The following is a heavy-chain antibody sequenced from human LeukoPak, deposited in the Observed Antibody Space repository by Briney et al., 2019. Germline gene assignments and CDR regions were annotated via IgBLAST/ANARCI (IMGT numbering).Heavy chain of an antibody. V-gene: IGHV3-23*01. CDR3: AINPGDYDDFDY. D-gene: IGHD4-17*01. CDR1: GFTFSSYA. Sequence: PGGSLRLSCPASGFTFSSYAMTWVRQAPGKGLEWVSAISGPGGAPFYADSVKGRFTISRDNSNNMLYLQMNSLRADDTALYYCAINPGDYDDFDYWGQGTLVTVSS. CDR2: ISGPGGAP. J-gene: IGHJ4*02.